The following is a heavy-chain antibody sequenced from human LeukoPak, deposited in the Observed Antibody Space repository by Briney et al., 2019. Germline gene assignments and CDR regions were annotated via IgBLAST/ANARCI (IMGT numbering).Heavy chain of an antibody. CDR3: ARQALVPGPFYFDY. Sequence: PSETLSLTCAVYGGSFSGYYWSWIRQPPEKGLEWIGYIYYSGRTNYNPSLKSRVTISVDTSKNQFSLKLSSVTAADTAVYYCARQALVPGPFYFDYWGQGTLVTVSS. J-gene: IGHJ4*02. CDR2: IYYSGRT. V-gene: IGHV4-59*08. D-gene: IGHD6-13*01. CDR1: GGSFSGYY.